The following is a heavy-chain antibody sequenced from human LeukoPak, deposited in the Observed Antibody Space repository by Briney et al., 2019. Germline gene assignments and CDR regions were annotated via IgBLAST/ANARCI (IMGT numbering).Heavy chain of an antibody. J-gene: IGHJ4*02. CDR1: GFTVSSNY. V-gene: IGHV3-53*01. D-gene: IGHD5-24*01. CDR2: IYSGGST. Sequence: GGSLRLSCAASGFTVSSNYMSWVRQAPGKGLEWVSVIYSGGSTYYADSVKGRFTISRDNSENTLYLQMNSVRAEDTAVYYCSRGRDGYNFGYWGQGTLVTVSS. CDR3: SRGRDGYNFGY.